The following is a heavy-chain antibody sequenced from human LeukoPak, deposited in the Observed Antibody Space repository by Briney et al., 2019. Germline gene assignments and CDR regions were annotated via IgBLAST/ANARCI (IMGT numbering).Heavy chain of an antibody. CDR2: ISWNSGSI. Sequence: GRSLRLSCAASGFTFDDYAMHWVRQAPGKGLEWVSGISWNSGSIGYADSVKGRFTTSRDNAKNSLYLQMNSLRVEDTALYYCAKDKGWNGGSLWGWFDPWGQGTLVTVSS. J-gene: IGHJ5*02. CDR3: AKDKGWNGGSLWGWFDP. CDR1: GFTFDDYA. V-gene: IGHV3-9*01. D-gene: IGHD1-1*01.